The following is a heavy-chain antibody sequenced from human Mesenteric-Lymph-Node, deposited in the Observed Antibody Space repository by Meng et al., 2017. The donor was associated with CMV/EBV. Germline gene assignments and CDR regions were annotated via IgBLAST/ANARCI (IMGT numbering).Heavy chain of an antibody. CDR2: ISSNSDYI. Sequence: GGSLRLSCVVSGFTFSSYSINWVRQAPGKGLQWVSSISSNSDYIHYADSVKGRFTISRDNAKNSLYLQMNSLRAEDTAVYYCARDVYAYEDIVLMVYAIPSGYYYYYGMDVWGQGTTVTVSS. CDR1: GFTFSSYS. J-gene: IGHJ6*02. D-gene: IGHD2-8*01. CDR3: ARDVYAYEDIVLMVYAIPSGYYYYYGMDV. V-gene: IGHV3-21*01.